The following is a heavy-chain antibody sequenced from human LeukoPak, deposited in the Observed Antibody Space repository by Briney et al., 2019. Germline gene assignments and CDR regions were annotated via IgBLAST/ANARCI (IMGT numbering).Heavy chain of an antibody. V-gene: IGHV4-59*08. CDR1: GGSISSYY. D-gene: IGHD6-19*01. CDR3: ARLRHSSGWYSPTPGLDY. Sequence: SETLSLTCTVSGGSISSYYWSWIRQPPGKGLEWIGYIYYSGSTNYNPSLRSRVTISVDTSKNQFSLKLSSVTAADTAVYYCARLRHSSGWYSPTPGLDYWGQGTLVTVSS. CDR2: IYYSGST. J-gene: IGHJ4*02.